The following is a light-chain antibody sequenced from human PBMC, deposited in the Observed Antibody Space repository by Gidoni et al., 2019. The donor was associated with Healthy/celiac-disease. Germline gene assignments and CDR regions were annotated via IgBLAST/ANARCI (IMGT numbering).Light chain of an antibody. J-gene: IGKJ1*01. CDR2: DAS. CDR3: QQYDNLLPT. Sequence: DIQMTQSPSSLSASVGDRVTITCQASQDISNYLNWYQQKPGKAPTLLIYDASNLETGVPSRFSRSGSGADFTFTISSLQPEDIATYYYQQYDNLLPTFGQGTKVEIK. CDR1: QDISNY. V-gene: IGKV1-33*01.